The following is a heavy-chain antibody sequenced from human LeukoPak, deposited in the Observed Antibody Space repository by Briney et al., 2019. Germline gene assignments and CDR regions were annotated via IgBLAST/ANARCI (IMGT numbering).Heavy chain of an antibody. CDR1: GFTFSSYW. CDR3: ARDSTLDAFDI. J-gene: IGHJ3*02. D-gene: IGHD3-3*02. V-gene: IGHV3-7*01. Sequence: GGSLRLSCAASGFTFSSYWMSWVRQAPGKGLEWVANIKQDGSEKYYVDSVKGRFTISRDNAKNSLYLQMNSLRAKDTAVYYCARDSTLDAFDIWGQGTMVTVSS. CDR2: IKQDGSEK.